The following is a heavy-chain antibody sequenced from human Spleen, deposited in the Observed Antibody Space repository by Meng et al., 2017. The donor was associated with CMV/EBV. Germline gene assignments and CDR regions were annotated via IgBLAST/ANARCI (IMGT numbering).Heavy chain of an antibody. CDR3: AKSSFDFGTYGVNYQLYTMDV. D-gene: IGHD3-9*01. V-gene: IGHV1-69*04. Sequence: SVKVSCKASGGSFSSYAMNWVRQAPGQGLEWMGRIIPVLDITNIAQKLQGRVANTADKSTSTAYTELSSLTSEDTALYYCAKSSFDFGTYGVNYQLYTMDVWGQGTTVTVSS. J-gene: IGHJ6*02. CDR1: GGSFSSYA. CDR2: IIPVLDIT.